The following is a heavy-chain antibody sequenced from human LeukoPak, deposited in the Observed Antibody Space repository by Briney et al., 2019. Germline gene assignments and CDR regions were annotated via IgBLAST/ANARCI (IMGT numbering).Heavy chain of an antibody. V-gene: IGHV1-24*01. CDR3: ATEIVGYGDVHYFDP. Sequence: ASVKVSCKVSGYTLTEISMHWVRQAPGQGLEWMGGFNPEDVETIYARSFQGRLTVTEDTSTDTAYMELSSLRSEDTAMYYCATEIVGYGDVHYFDPWGQGTLVTVSS. CDR1: GYTLTEIS. J-gene: IGHJ5*02. D-gene: IGHD4-17*01. CDR2: FNPEDVET.